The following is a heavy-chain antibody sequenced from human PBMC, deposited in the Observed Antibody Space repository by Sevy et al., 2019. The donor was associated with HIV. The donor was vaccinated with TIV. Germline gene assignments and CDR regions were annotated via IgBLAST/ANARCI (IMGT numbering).Heavy chain of an antibody. Sequence: SATLSLTCTVSGGSISSYYWSWIRQPPGKGLEWIGYIYYSGSTNYNPSLKSRVTISVDTSKNQFSLKLSSVTAADTAVYYCARDMLGYCSSTSCYAEGYFDYWGQGTLVTVSS. D-gene: IGHD2-2*01. J-gene: IGHJ4*02. V-gene: IGHV4-59*01. CDR2: IYYSGST. CDR3: ARDMLGYCSSTSCYAEGYFDY. CDR1: GGSISSYY.